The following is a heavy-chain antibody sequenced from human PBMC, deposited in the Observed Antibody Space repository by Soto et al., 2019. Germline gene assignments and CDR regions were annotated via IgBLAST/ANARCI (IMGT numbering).Heavy chain of an antibody. CDR2: ISAHNGNT. J-gene: IGHJ4*02. V-gene: IGHV1-18*01. Sequence: QVHLVQSGAEVKKPGASVKVSCKGSGYAFTTYGITWVRQAPGQGLEGVGWISAHNGNTNYEQKPQGRVTVTRDTSTSTAYMELRSLRSDGTAVYYCARGRYGDYWGQGALVTVSS. D-gene: IGHD1-1*01. CDR1: GYAFTTYG. CDR3: ARGRYGDY.